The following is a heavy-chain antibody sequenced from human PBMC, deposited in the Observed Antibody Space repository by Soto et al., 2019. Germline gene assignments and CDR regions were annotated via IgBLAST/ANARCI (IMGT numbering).Heavy chain of an antibody. Sequence: SETLSLTCAVSGYSISSSNWWGWIRQPPGKGLEWIGYIYYSGTTYYNPSLKSRVTMSVDTSKNQFSLKLTSVTAVDTAVYYCARRETQGPIDYWGQGILVSVSS. D-gene: IGHD1-26*01. J-gene: IGHJ4*02. CDR2: IYYSGTT. CDR1: GYSISSSNW. CDR3: ARRETQGPIDY. V-gene: IGHV4-28*01.